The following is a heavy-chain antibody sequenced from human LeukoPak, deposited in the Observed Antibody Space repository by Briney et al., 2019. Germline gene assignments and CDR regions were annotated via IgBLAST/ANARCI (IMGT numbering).Heavy chain of an antibody. Sequence: PGGSLRLSCAASGFTFSSYAMSWVRQAPGKGLEWVSAISGSGGSTYYADSVKGRFTISRDNSKNTLYLQMNSLRAEDTAVYYCAKGLEYYDFWSGYYPFDYWGQGTLVTVSS. J-gene: IGHJ4*02. D-gene: IGHD3-3*01. CDR2: ISGSGGST. V-gene: IGHV3-23*01. CDR1: GFTFSSYA. CDR3: AKGLEYYDFWSGYYPFDY.